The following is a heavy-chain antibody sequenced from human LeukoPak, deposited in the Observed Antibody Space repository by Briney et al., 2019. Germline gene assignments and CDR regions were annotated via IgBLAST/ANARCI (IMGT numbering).Heavy chain of an antibody. CDR1: GGSFSGYY. V-gene: IGHV4-34*01. J-gene: IGHJ3*02. D-gene: IGHD2-15*01. CDR2: INHSGST. Sequence: PSETLSLTCAVYGGSFSGYYWNWIRQPPGKGLEWIGEINHSGSTNYNPSLKSRVTISVDTSKNQFSLKLSSVTAADTAVYYCARDRPPRGWSVDTFDIWGQGTMVTVSS. CDR3: ARDRPPRGWSVDTFDI.